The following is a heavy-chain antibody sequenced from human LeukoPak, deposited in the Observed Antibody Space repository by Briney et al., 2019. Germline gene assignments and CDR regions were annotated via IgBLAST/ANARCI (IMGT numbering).Heavy chain of an antibody. V-gene: IGHV3-7*01. Sequence: GGSLRLSCAASGFTFSSYWMSWVRQTPGEGLEYLANINQVGSQTYYMDSVKGRFTISRDNAKNSLYLQMNSLRAEDTAVYYCATNSGKRFDYWGQGTLVTVSS. CDR2: INQVGSQT. CDR3: ATNSGKRFDY. CDR1: GFTFSSYW. D-gene: IGHD1-1*01. J-gene: IGHJ4*02.